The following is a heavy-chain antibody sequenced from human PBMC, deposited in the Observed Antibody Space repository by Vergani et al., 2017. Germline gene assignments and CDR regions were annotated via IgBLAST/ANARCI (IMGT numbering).Heavy chain of an antibody. D-gene: IGHD2-15*01. J-gene: IGHJ3*02. CDR2: IYSGGST. CDR1: GFTVSSTY. CDR3: AGQRSIGINNAFDI. V-gene: IGHV3-66*04. Sequence: EVQLVESGGGLIQPGGSLRLSCAASGFTVSSTYMTWVRQAPGKGLEWVSVIYSGGSTYYADSVKGRFTISRDNSKNTLYLQMNSLRAEDTAVYYCAGQRSIGINNAFDIWGQGTMVTVSS.